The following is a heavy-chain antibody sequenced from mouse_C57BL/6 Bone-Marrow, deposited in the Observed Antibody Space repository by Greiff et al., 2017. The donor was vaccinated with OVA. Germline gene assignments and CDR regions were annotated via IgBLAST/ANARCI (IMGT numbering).Heavy chain of an antibody. CDR1: GYTFTDYY. J-gene: IGHJ3*01. CDR2: INPNNGGT. CDR3: AITVVATRGFAY. V-gene: IGHV1-26*01. Sequence: EVQLQQSGPELVKPGASVKISCKASGYTFTDYYMNWVKQSHGKSLEWIGDINPNNGGTSYNQKFKGKATLTVDKSSSTAYMALRSLTSEDSAVYYCAITVVATRGFAYWGQGTLVTVSS. D-gene: IGHD1-1*01.